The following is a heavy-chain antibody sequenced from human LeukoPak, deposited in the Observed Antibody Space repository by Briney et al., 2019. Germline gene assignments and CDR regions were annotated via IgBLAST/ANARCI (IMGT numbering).Heavy chain of an antibody. CDR1: GLIFSDYS. J-gene: IGHJ4*02. Sequence: GGSPRLSCAVSGLIFSDYSFNWVRQAPGKGLEWVSSVNARSSSIYYADAVRGRFTISTDNAKSSVYLQMNSLRAEDTAVYYCVRLRRNSDRSGYYYYYDYWGQGILVTVS. D-gene: IGHD3-22*01. V-gene: IGHV3-21*01. CDR2: VNARSSSI. CDR3: VRLRRNSDRSGYYYYYDY.